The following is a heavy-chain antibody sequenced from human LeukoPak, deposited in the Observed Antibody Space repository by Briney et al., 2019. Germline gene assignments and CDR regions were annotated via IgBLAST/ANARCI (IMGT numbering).Heavy chain of an antibody. Sequence: ASVKVSCKAYGYTFNSYGINWVRQAPGQGLEWMGGISVDNGNTNYAQKVQGRVTMTTDTSTSTVYMELRSLRSDDTAVYYCARDDGMAYVKFVDYWGQGTLVTVSS. CDR1: GYTFNSYG. CDR2: ISVDNGNT. J-gene: IGHJ4*02. D-gene: IGHD2-8*01. CDR3: ARDDGMAYVKFVDY. V-gene: IGHV1-18*01.